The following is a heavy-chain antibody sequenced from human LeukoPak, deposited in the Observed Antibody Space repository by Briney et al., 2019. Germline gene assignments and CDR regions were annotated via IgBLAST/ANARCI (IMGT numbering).Heavy chain of an antibody. CDR1: GGSISSYY. D-gene: IGHD3-10*01. J-gene: IGHJ5*02. CDR2: IYTSGST. Sequence: PSETLSLTCTVSGGSISSYYWSWIRQPAGKGLEWIGRIYTSGSTSYNPSLKSRVTMSVDTSKNQFSLKLSSVTAADTAVYYCARDIGSGSYEFLDPWGQGTLVTVSS. V-gene: IGHV4-4*07. CDR3: ARDIGSGSYEFLDP.